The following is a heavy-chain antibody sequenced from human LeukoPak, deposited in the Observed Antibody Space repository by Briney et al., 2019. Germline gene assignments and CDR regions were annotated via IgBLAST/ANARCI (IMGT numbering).Heavy chain of an antibody. Sequence: GGSLRLSCAASGFTFSSYSMNWVRQAPGKGLEWVSSISSSSSYIYYADSVKGRFTISRGNAKNSLYLQMNSLRAEDTAVYYCATVNCGGDCYSPSHFDYWGQGALVTVSS. CDR2: ISSSSSYI. J-gene: IGHJ4*02. V-gene: IGHV3-21*01. CDR1: GFTFSSYS. CDR3: ATVNCGGDCYSPSHFDY. D-gene: IGHD2-21*02.